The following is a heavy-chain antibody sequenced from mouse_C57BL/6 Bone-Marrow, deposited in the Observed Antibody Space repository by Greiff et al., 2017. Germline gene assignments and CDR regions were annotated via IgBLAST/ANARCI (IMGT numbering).Heavy chain of an antibody. Sequence: QVQLQQPGAELVKPGASVKLSCKASGYTFTSYWMHWVKQRPGQGLEWIGMIHPNSGSTNYNEKFKSKATLTVDKSSRTAYMQLSSLTSEDSAVYYCAREGDGYYFDYWGQGTTLTVSS. J-gene: IGHJ2*01. CDR3: AREGDGYYFDY. CDR1: GYTFTSYW. CDR2: IHPNSGST. V-gene: IGHV1-64*01. D-gene: IGHD2-3*01.